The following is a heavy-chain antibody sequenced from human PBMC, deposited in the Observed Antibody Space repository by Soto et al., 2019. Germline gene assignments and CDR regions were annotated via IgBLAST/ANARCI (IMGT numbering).Heavy chain of an antibody. J-gene: IGHJ6*02. V-gene: IGHV3-13*01. D-gene: IGHD3-9*01. CDR3: TRKTRPTGMEV. CDR2: IGSGGDT. CDR1: GFTLSSYD. Sequence: EVQLVESGGGLVQPGGSLRLSCAASGFTLSSYDIHWVRQATGEGLAWVSGIGSGGDTHYADSVKGRFIISREDGKNSLYLQRTTLRGGDTAGYYCTRKTRPTGMEVWGQGARVTVSS.